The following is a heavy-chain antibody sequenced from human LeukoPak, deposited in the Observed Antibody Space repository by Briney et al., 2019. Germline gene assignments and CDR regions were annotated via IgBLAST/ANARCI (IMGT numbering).Heavy chain of an antibody. CDR3: ARAPQRGGYYYYYLDV. J-gene: IGHJ6*03. Sequence: GGSLRLSCAASGFTFSSNSMNWVRQAPGKGLEWVSSISSTSSYMYYAESLKGRFTISRDNARNSLYLQMNSLRAEDTAVYYCARAPQRGGYYYYYLDVWGKGTTVTVSS. D-gene: IGHD5-12*01. CDR1: GFTFSSNS. V-gene: IGHV3-21*01. CDR2: ISSTSSYM.